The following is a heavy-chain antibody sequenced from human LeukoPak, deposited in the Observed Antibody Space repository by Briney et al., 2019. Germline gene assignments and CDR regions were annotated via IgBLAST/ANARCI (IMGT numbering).Heavy chain of an antibody. V-gene: IGHV3-30*01. D-gene: IGHD1-26*01. CDR1: GFTFSSYA. CDR3: ARGELLTDY. J-gene: IGHJ4*02. Sequence: GGSLRLSCAASGFTFSSYAMHWVRQAPGKGLEWGAVISYDGSNKYYADSVKGRFTISRDNSKNTLYLQMNSLRAEDTAVYYCARGELLTDYWGQGTLVTVSS. CDR2: ISYDGSNK.